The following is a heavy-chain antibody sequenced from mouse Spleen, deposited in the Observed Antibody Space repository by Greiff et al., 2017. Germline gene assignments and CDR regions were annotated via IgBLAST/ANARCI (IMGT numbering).Heavy chain of an antibody. V-gene: IGHV1-15*01. J-gene: IGHJ4*01. Sequence: VQLQQSGAELVRPGASVTLSCKASGYTFTDYEMHWVKQTPVHGLEWIGAIDPETGGTAYNQKFKGKATLTADKSSSTAYMELRSLTSEDSAVYYCTKGLVITRDYAMDYWGQGTSVTVSS. CDR1: GYTFTDYE. CDR3: TKGLVITRDYAMDY. CDR2: IDPETGGT. D-gene: IGHD1-1*01.